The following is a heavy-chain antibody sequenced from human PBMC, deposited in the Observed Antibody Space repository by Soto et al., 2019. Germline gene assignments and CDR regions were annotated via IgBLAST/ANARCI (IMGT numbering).Heavy chain of an antibody. CDR2: ISAYNGNT. CDR1: GYTFTSYG. CDR3: ARHIAAAGTDMGWFDP. V-gene: IGHV1-18*01. Sequence: ASVKVSCKASGYTFTSYGISWVRQAPGQGLEWMGWISAYNGNTNYAQKLQGRVTMTTDTSTSTAYMELRSLRSDDTAVYYCARHIAAAGTDMGWFDPWGQGTLVIVSS. D-gene: IGHD6-13*01. J-gene: IGHJ5*02.